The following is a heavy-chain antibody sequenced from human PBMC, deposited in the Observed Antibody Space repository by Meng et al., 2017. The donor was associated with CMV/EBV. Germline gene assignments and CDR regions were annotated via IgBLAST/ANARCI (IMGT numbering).Heavy chain of an antibody. CDR3: ARVGDGSLGIVGATSGPYYYYGMDV. CDR2: INHSGST. J-gene: IGHJ6*02. Sequence: SETLSLTCAVYGGSFSGYCWSWIRQPPGKGLEWIGEINHSGSTNYNPSLKSRVTISVDTSKNQFSLKLSSVTAADTAVYYCARVGDGSLGIVGATSGPYYYYGMDVWGQGTTVTVSS. V-gene: IGHV4-34*01. D-gene: IGHD1-26*01. CDR1: GGSFSGYC.